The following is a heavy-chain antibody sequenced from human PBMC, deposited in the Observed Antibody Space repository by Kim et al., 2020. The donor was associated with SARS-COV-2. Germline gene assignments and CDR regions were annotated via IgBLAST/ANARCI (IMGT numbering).Heavy chain of an antibody. D-gene: IGHD3-10*01. CDR1: GFTFSSYE. CDR3: ARDPPHYGSGSYYNRYYYYYYMDV. CDR2: ISSSGSTI. Sequence: GGSLRLSCAASGFTFSSYEMNWVRQAPGKGLEWVSYISSSGSTIYYADSVKGRFTISRDNAKNSLYLQMKSLRAEDTAVYYCARDPPHYGSGSYYNRYYYYYYMDVWGKGTTVTVSS. J-gene: IGHJ6*03. V-gene: IGHV3-48*03.